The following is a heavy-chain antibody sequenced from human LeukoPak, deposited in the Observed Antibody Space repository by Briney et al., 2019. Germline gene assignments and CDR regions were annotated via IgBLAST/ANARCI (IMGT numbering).Heavy chain of an antibody. CDR2: IYYSGST. CDR1: GGSISSGGYY. CDR3: ARGLGSPTPNQYFDY. J-gene: IGHJ4*02. V-gene: IGHV4-31*03. Sequence: SETLSLTCTVSGGSISSGGYYWSWIRQHPGKGLEWIGYIYYSGSTYCNPSLKSRVTISVDTSKNQFSLKLSSVTAADTAVYYCARGLGSPTPNQYFDYWGQGTLVTVSS. D-gene: IGHD1-26*01.